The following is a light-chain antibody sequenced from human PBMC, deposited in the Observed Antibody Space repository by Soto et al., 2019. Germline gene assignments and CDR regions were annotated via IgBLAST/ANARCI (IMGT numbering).Light chain of an antibody. J-gene: IGLJ2*01. CDR1: SSNIGSNS. CDR3: AAWDDSLSGVV. V-gene: IGLV1-47*01. Sequence: QSVLTQPPSASGTPGQRVTISCSGSSSNIGSNSVHWYQQLPGTAPKLLIYSNSQRPSGVPERISGSKSGTSASLAISGLRSEDXADYYCAAWDDSLSGVVFGGGTKLTV. CDR2: SNS.